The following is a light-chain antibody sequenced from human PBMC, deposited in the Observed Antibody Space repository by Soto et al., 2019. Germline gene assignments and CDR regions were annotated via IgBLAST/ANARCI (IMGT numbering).Light chain of an antibody. J-gene: IGKJ1*01. CDR3: QPYGSSLWT. CDR1: QSVSSSY. V-gene: IGKV3-20*01. Sequence: EIVLTQSPGTLSLSPGERATLSCRASQSVSSSYLAWYQQKPGQAPRLLIYGASSRATGIPDRFSGSGSGTDFTLSTSRLDPEYFAVYYCQPYGSSLWTFGQGTKVEIK. CDR2: GAS.